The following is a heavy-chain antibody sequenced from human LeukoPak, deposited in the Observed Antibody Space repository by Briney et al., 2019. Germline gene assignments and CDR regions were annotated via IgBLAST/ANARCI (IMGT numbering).Heavy chain of an antibody. Sequence: GGSLRLSCAASGFTVSSNYMSWVRQAPGKGLEWVSVIYSGGSTYYADSVKGRFTISRDNCKNTLYLQMNSLRAEDTAVYYCAKDLPGGLLWFGESPGLFDYWGQGTLVTVSS. CDR1: GFTVSSNY. D-gene: IGHD3-10*01. CDR2: IYSGGST. CDR3: AKDLPGGLLWFGESPGLFDY. J-gene: IGHJ4*02. V-gene: IGHV3-53*05.